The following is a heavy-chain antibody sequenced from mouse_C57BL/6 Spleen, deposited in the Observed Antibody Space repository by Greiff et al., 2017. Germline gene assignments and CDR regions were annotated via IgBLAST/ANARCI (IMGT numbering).Heavy chain of an antibody. J-gene: IGHJ3*01. CDR3: ARGAYYSNWFAY. Sequence: VQLQESGPGLVKPSQSLSLTCSVTGYSITSGYYWNWIRQFPGNKLEWMGYISYDGSNNYNPSLKNRISITRDTSKNQFFLKLNSMTTEDTATYYCARGAYYSNWFAYWGQGTLVTVSA. CDR1: GYSITSGYY. D-gene: IGHD2-5*01. V-gene: IGHV3-6*01. CDR2: ISYDGSN.